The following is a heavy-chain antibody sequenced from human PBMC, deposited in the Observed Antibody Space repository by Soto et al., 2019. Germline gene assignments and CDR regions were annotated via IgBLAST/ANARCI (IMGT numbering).Heavy chain of an antibody. CDR1: GGIFTNNA. J-gene: IGHJ6*02. D-gene: IGHD5-18*01. Sequence: QVQVVQSGAEVQKPGSSVKVSCKVSGGIFTNNAISWVRQAPGQGLEWLGGVIPLFDTAYYAQIFRGRLRISADAATTTAYMELSGLTSADTAVYFCATGGHNDGYNFYHGMDVWGQGTTVTVS. CDR3: ATGGHNDGYNFYHGMDV. V-gene: IGHV1-69*01. CDR2: VIPLFDTA.